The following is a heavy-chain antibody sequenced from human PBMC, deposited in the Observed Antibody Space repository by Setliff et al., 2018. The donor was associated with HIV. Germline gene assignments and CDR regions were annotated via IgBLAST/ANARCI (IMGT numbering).Heavy chain of an antibody. V-gene: IGHV1-24*01. Sequence: ASVKVSCKVSGYTLTELSMHWVRQAPGKGLEWMGGFDPEDGETIYAQKFQGRVTMTEDTSTDTSYMELSSLRSEDTAVYYCATDQISDGSGSYPKSYFDYWGQGTLVTVSS. CDR3: ATDQISDGSGSYPKSYFDY. CDR1: GYTLTELS. D-gene: IGHD3-10*01. CDR2: FDPEDGET. J-gene: IGHJ4*02.